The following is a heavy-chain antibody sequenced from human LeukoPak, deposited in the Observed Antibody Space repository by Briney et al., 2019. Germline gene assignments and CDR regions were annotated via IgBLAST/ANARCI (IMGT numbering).Heavy chain of an antibody. J-gene: IGHJ3*02. CDR3: AKDYSSSWTAGDAFDI. CDR2: ISWNSGSI. V-gene: IGHV3-9*03. D-gene: IGHD6-13*01. CDR1: GFTFDDYA. Sequence: GGSLRLSCAASGFTFDDYAMHWVRQAPGKGLEWVSGISWNSGSIGYADSVKGRFTISRDNAKNSLYLQMNSLRAEDMALYYCAKDYSSSWTAGDAFDIWGQGTMVTVSS.